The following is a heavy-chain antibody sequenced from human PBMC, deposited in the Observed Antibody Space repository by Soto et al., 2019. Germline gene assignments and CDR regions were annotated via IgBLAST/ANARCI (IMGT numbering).Heavy chain of an antibody. CDR2: TYYRSKWYN. CDR3: ARSALTITGTYFDY. CDR1: GDSVSSNSAA. V-gene: IGHV6-1*01. J-gene: IGHJ4*02. Sequence: QSQTLSLTCGISGDSVSSNSAAWNWIRQSPSRGLEWLGRTYYRSKWYNDYAVSVKSRLKINPDTSRNQFSLQLNSVTPDDTAVYYCARSALTITGTYFDYWGQGTLVTVSS. D-gene: IGHD1-7*01.